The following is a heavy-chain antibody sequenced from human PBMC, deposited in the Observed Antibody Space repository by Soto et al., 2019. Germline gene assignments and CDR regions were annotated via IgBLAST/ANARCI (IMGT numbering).Heavy chain of an antibody. CDR1: GGPITSSIYY. CDR2: IYYSGST. J-gene: IGHJ6*02. Sequence: QLQLQKSAPGLGKPPETLSPTSTVSGGPITSSIYYWGGFAHPPGKGRGGFGGIYYSGSTYYTPSLRSRVTISVDTSKNQFSLKLSSVTAADTAVYYCARHGYSYGYLLAYYYYGMDVWGQGTTVTVSS. D-gene: IGHD5-18*01. CDR3: ARHGYSYGYLLAYYYYGMDV. V-gene: IGHV4-39*01.